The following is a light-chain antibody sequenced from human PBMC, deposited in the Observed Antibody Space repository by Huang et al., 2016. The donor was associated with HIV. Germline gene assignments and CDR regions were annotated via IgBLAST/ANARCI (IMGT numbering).Light chain of an antibody. CDR3: QQYYSTPQT. CDR2: WES. V-gene: IGKV4-1*01. CDR1: QSVLYSSNNKNY. Sequence: DIVMTQSPDSLAVSLGERATINCKSSQSVLYSSNNKNYLAWYQQKPGQPPKLLIYWESTRESGVPDRVSGSGSGTDFTLTISSLQAEDVAVYYCQQYYSTPQTFGQGTKLEIK. J-gene: IGKJ2*01.